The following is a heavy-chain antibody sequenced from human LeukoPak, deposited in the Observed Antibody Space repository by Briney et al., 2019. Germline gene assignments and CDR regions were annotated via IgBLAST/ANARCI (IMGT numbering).Heavy chain of an antibody. CDR3: VGGGQWLAFDY. CDR1: GGSINTYY. CDR2: VHYTGTT. V-gene: IGHV4-59*03. D-gene: IGHD6-19*01. J-gene: IGHJ4*02. Sequence: PSETLSLTCTVSGGSINTYYWSWIRQPPGKGLEWIGYVHYTGTTNHNPSLESRVTISIDTSKNQFSLKLTSVTAADTAVYYCVGGGQWLAFDYWGQGILVTDSS.